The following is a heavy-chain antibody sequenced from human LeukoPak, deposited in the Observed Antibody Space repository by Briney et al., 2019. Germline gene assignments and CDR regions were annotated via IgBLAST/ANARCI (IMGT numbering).Heavy chain of an antibody. CDR1: GYTFANYY. CDR3: ARGEGYDYYDNSRDDY. J-gene: IGHJ4*02. Sequence: GASVKVSCKASGYTFANYYMHWVRQAPGQGLEWMAWINPNSGGTNYAQKFQGRVTMTRDTFISTAYMELSRLRSDDTAVYYCARGEGYDYYDNSRDDYWGQGTLVTVSS. D-gene: IGHD3-22*01. CDR2: INPNSGGT. V-gene: IGHV1-2*02.